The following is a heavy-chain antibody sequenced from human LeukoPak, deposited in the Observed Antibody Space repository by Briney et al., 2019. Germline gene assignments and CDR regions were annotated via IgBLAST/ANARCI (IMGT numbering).Heavy chain of an antibody. CDR2: MNHSGST. CDR1: GGSFSGYY. V-gene: IGHV4-34*01. J-gene: IGHJ4*02. CDR3: ARDGLGYHSVAATPTFDY. D-gene: IGHD2-15*01. Sequence: PSETLSLTCAVYGGSFSGYYWSWIRQPPGKGLEWIGDMNHSGSTNYNPSLKSRVTISVDTSKNQFSLKLSSVTAADTAVYYCARDGLGYHSVAATPTFDYWGQGTLVTVSS.